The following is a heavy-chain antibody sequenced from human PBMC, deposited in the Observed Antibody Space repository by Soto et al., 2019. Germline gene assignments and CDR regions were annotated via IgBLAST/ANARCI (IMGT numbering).Heavy chain of an antibody. V-gene: IGHV4-34*01. CDR2: INHSGNT. Sequence: PSETLSLTCAVYGGSFSGNYWSWIRQPPGKGLEWIGEINHSGNTNYNPSLKSRVTISVDTSKNQFSLKLSSVTAADTAVYYCARVVGSSGDYFDYWGQGTLVTVSS. CDR3: ARVVGSSGDYFDY. D-gene: IGHD3-10*01. J-gene: IGHJ4*02. CDR1: GGSFSGNY.